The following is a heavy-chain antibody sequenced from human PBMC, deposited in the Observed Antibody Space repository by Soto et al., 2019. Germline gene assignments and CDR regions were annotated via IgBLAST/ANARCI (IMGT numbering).Heavy chain of an antibody. CDR3: ARDREGIWCGEFAIGGIYYGMDV. V-gene: IGHV1-2*04. CDR2: INPNSGGT. CDR1: GYTFTGYY. D-gene: IGHD3-10*01. J-gene: IGHJ6*02. Sequence: ASVKVACKASGYTFTGYYMHWVRQAPGQGLEWMGWINPNSGGTNYAQKFQGWVTMTRDTSISTAYMELSRLRSDDTAVYYCARDREGIWCGEFAIGGIYYGMDVWG.